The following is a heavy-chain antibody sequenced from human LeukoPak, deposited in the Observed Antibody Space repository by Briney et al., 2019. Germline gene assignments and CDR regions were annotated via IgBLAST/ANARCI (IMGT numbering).Heavy chain of an antibody. CDR1: GFTFSSYS. CDR2: ISSSSSYI. CDR3: ARAGYCSGGSCETIDY. V-gene: IGHV3-21*01. Sequence: GGSLRLSCAASGFTFSSYSMNWVRQAPGKGLEWVSSISSSSSYIYYADSVKGRFTISRDNAKNSLYLQTNSLRAEDTAVYYCARAGYCSGGSCETIDYWGQGTLITVSS. D-gene: IGHD2-15*01. J-gene: IGHJ4*02.